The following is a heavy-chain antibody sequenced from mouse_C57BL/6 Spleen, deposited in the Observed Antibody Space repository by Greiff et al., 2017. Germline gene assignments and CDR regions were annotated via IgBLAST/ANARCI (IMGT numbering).Heavy chain of an antibody. Sequence: EVHLVESEGGLVQPGSSMKLSCTASGFTFSDYYMAWVRQVPEKGLEWVANINYDGSSTYYLDSLKSRFIISRDNAKNILYLQMSSLKSEDTATDYCASDRGYGRGYFDVWGTGTTVTVSS. CDR3: ASDRGYGRGYFDV. CDR2: INYDGSST. D-gene: IGHD1-1*01. J-gene: IGHJ1*03. CDR1: GFTFSDYY. V-gene: IGHV5-16*01.